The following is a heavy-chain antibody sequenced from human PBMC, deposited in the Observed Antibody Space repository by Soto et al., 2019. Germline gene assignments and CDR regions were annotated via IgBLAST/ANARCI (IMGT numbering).Heavy chain of an antibody. CDR3: ARERGVSLWFGELRFFDY. J-gene: IGHJ4*02. CDR1: GGSISSGGYY. CDR2: IYYSGST. D-gene: IGHD3-10*01. V-gene: IGHV4-31*03. Sequence: QVQLQESGPGLVKPSQTLSLTCTVSGGSISSGGYYWSWIRQHPGKGLEWIGYIYYSGSTYYNPSLKRRVTIAVYTSKNQFPMKLSSVTAADTAVYYCARERGVSLWFGELRFFDYWGQGTLVTVSS.